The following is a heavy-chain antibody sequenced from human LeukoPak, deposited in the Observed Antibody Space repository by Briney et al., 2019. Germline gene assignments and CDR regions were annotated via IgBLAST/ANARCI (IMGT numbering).Heavy chain of an antibody. CDR2: ISSSSSNI. CDR3: ASGDSAVTFFDY. Sequence: GGSLRLSCAASGFTFNGYTMNWVRQAPGKGLEWVSSISSSSSNIYYADSLKGRFTISRDNAKSSLYLQLNSLRAEDTAVYYCASGDSAVTFFDYWGQGTLVTVSS. D-gene: IGHD4-17*01. J-gene: IGHJ4*02. CDR1: GFTFNGYT. V-gene: IGHV3-21*01.